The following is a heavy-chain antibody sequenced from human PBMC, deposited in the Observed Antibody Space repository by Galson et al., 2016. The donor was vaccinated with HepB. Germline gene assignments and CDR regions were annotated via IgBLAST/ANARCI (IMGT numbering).Heavy chain of an antibody. D-gene: IGHD3-9*01. J-gene: IGHJ4*02. Sequence: SLRLSCAASGFTFSDYYMSWIRQAPGKGLEWTSYISSGSSYTNYADSVQGRFTISRDNATNSLYLQMNRLRAEDTAVYYCERGKRARYDFLTAYQMGTTFTTFTPYDFDYWGQGTLVTVSS. CDR2: ISSGSSYT. CDR3: ERGKRARYDFLTAYQMGTTFTTFTPYDFDY. V-gene: IGHV3-11*06. CDR1: GFTFSDYY.